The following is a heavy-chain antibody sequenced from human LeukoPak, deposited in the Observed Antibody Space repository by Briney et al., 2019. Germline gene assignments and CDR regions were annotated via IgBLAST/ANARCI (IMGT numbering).Heavy chain of an antibody. D-gene: IGHD5-18*01. V-gene: IGHV4-59*12. Sequence: SETLSPTCTVSGGSISSYYWSWIRQPPGKGLEWIGYIYYSGSTNYNPSLKSRVTISMDKSKNQLSLKLNFVTAADTAVYYCARDRGGYTYSHDYWGQGTLVTVSS. CDR3: ARDRGGYTYSHDY. J-gene: IGHJ4*02. CDR2: IYYSGST. CDR1: GGSISSYY.